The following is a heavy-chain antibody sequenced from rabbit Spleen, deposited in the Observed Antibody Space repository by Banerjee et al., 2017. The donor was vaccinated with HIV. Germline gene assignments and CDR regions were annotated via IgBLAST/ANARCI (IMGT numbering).Heavy chain of an antibody. D-gene: IGHD1-1*01. J-gene: IGHJ4*01. CDR2: IDGGSAGTT. V-gene: IGHV1S40*01. CDR1: GFSFSARYY. CDR3: ARDLVGVIGWNFIL. Sequence: QSLEESGGDLVKPGASLTLTCTASGFSFSARYYMCWVRQAPGKGLQWIACIDGGSAGTTYYASWAKGRFAISKPSSTTVTLQLTSLTAADTATYFCARDLVGVIGWNFILWGPGTLVTVS.